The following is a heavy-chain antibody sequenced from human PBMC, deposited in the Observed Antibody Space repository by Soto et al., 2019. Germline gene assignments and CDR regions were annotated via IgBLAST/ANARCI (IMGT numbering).Heavy chain of an antibody. J-gene: IGHJ6*02. V-gene: IGHV1-46*01. D-gene: IGHD1-7*01. Sequence: ASVKVSCKASGYTFTSYYMHWVRQAPGQGLEWMGIINPSGGSTSYAQKFQGRVTMTRDTSTSTVYMELSSLRSEDTAVYYCARDPVNWNYPSPYYYYGMDVWGQGTTVTVSS. CDR1: GYTFTSYY. CDR2: INPSGGST. CDR3: ARDPVNWNYPSPYYYYGMDV.